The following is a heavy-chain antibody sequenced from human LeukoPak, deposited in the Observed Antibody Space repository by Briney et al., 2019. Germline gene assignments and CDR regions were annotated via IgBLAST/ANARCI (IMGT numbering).Heavy chain of an antibody. CDR2: IYQSGST. CDR3: ARGLESSGYLYYYYYGMDA. D-gene: IGHD3-22*01. J-gene: IGHJ6*04. V-gene: IGHV4-34*01. Sequence: SETLSLTCAVYGGSFSGYYSSWIRHPPGKGLEWNGSIYQSGSTSYNPALKSRVTISVDRSKNQFSLKLSSVTAADTAVYYCARGLESSGYLYYYYYGMDACGEGTTGTVSS. CDR1: GGSFSGYY.